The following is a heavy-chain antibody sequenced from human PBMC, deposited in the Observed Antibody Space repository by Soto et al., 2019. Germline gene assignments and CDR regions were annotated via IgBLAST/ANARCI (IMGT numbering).Heavy chain of an antibody. V-gene: IGHV1-8*01. CDR3: ARFLVLLREHRRMDDAFDI. CDR2: MNPNSGNT. CDR1: GYTFTSYD. J-gene: IGHJ3*02. Sequence: ASVKVSCKASGYTFTSYDINWVRQATGQGLEWMGWMNPNSGNTGYAQKFQGRVTMTRNTSISTAYMELSSLRSEDTAVYYCARFLVLLREHRRMDDAFDIWGKGTMVSVSS. D-gene: IGHD3-16*01.